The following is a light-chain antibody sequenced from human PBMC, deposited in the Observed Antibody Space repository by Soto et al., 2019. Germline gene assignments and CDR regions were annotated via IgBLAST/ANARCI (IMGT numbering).Light chain of an antibody. CDR3: SSYASTNTLA. Sequence: QSALTQPASVSGSPGQSITISCTGTSSDVGRYNYVSWYQQHPGKAPKLMIFEVSNRPSGVSNRFSGSKSGNTASLTISGLQAEDEADYYCSSYASTNTLAFGAGTKVTVL. V-gene: IGLV2-14*01. CDR1: SSDVGRYNY. CDR2: EVS. J-gene: IGLJ2*01.